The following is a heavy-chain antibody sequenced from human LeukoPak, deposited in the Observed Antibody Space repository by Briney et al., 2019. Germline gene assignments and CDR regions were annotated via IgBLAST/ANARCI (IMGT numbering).Heavy chain of an antibody. V-gene: IGHV4-4*07. CDR1: GGSISSYY. J-gene: IGHJ3*02. D-gene: IGHD1-26*01. Sequence: PSETLSLTCTVSGGSISSYYWSWVRQPAGKGLEWIGRIYTSGGTNYNPSLKSRVTMSVDTSMNQFSLKLSSVTAADTAVYYCARRDSLPGGASDIWGQGTMVTVSS. CDR2: IYTSGGT. CDR3: ARRDSLPGGASDI.